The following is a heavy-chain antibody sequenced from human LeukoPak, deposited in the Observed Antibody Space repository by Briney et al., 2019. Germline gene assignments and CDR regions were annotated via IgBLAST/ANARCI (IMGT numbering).Heavy chain of an antibody. J-gene: IGHJ4*02. CDR2: IYTGGST. Sequence: GGSLRLSCAASGFTVSTNYMSWVRQAPGKGLEWVSVIYTGGSTYYADSLKGRFTISRDNSKNTLYLQMNSLRAEDTAVYYCARLGVGAIYFDYWGQGTLVTISS. D-gene: IGHD1-26*01. V-gene: IGHV3-53*01. CDR1: GFTVSTNY. CDR3: ARLGVGAIYFDY.